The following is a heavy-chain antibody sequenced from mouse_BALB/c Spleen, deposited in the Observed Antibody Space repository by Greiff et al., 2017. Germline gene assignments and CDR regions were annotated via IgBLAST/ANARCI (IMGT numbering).Heavy chain of an antibody. Sequence: EVQLMESGGGLVQPGGSLKLSCAASGFTFSSYGMSWVRQTPDKRLELVATINSNGGSTYYPDSVKGRFTISRDNAKNTLYLQMSSLKSEDTAMYYCARGGANWDYWGQGTTLTVSS. CDR2: INSNGGST. CDR1: GFTFSSYG. V-gene: IGHV5-6-3*01. D-gene: IGHD4-1*01. CDR3: ARGGANWDY. J-gene: IGHJ2*01.